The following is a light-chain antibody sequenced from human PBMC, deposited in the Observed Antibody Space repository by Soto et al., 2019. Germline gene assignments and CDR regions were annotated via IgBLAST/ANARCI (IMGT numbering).Light chain of an antibody. CDR1: SSDVGAYNY. J-gene: IGLJ1*01. CDR3: TRYAGTYSFFYV. CDR2: EVS. Sequence: QSALTQPPSASGSPGQSVTISCTGTSSDVGAYNYVSWYQQLPGKAPKLIIYEVSKRPSGVPDRFSGSKSGNTASLTVSGLQAEDEADYYCTRYAGTYSFFYVFGTGTKVTVL. V-gene: IGLV2-8*01.